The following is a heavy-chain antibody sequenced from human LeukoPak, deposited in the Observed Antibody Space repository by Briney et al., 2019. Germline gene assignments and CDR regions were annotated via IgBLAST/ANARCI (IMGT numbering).Heavy chain of an antibody. CDR2: INHSGST. Sequence: SETLSLTCAVYGGSFSGYYWSWIRQPPGKGLEWIGEINHSGSTNYNPSLKSRVTISVDTSKNQFSLKLSSVTAADTAVYYCARGRTWITVIVGSPAFDIWGQGTMVTVSS. D-gene: IGHD3-22*01. CDR1: GGSFSGYY. J-gene: IGHJ3*02. CDR3: ARGRTWITVIVGSPAFDI. V-gene: IGHV4-34*01.